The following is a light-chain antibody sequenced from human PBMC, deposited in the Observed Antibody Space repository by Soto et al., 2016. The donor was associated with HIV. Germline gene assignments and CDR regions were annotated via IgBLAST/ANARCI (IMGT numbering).Light chain of an antibody. CDR2: AAS. Sequence: DIQLTQSPSFLSASVGDRVTITCRASQGISSYLAWYQQKPGKAPKLLIYAASTLQSGVPSRFSGSGSGTEFTLTISSLQPEDFATYYCQQLNSYPLTFGGRDQGGX. CDR3: QQLNSYPLT. V-gene: IGKV1-9*01. CDR1: QGISSY. J-gene: IGKJ4*01.